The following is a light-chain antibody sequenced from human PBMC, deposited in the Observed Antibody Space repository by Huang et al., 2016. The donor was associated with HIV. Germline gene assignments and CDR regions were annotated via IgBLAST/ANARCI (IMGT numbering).Light chain of an antibody. CDR1: QSVSSSY. J-gene: IGKJ5*01. Sequence: EIVLTQSPATLSLSPGERATLSCGASQSVSSSYLAWYQQKPGLAPRLLIDDASSRATGIPDRFSGSGSGTDFTLTISRLEPEDFALYYCQQYGSSPITFGQGTRLEIK. V-gene: IGKV3D-20*01. CDR2: DAS. CDR3: QQYGSSPIT.